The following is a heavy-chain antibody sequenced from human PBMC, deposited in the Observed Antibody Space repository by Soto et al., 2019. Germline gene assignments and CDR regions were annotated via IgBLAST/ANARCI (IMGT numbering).Heavy chain of an antibody. Sequence: SETLSLTCTVSGGYLISYYWSWIRQPPGKGLEWIGYIYYSGSTKYNPSLKSRVTISVDTSKNQFSLKLSSVTAADTAVYYCARSDGRYWGQGTLVTVSS. V-gene: IGHV4-59*01. CDR1: GGYLISYY. CDR3: ARSDGRY. J-gene: IGHJ4*02. CDR2: IYYSGST.